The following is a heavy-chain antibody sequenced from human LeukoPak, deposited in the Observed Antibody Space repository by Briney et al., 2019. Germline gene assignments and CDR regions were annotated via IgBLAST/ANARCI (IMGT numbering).Heavy chain of an antibody. V-gene: IGHV3-30*18. CDR1: GFTFSSYG. J-gene: IGHJ3*02. Sequence: QPGRSLRLSCAASGFTFSSYGMHWVRQAPGKGLEWVAVISYDGSNKYYADSVKGRFTISRDNSKNTLYLQMNSLRAEDTAVYYCAKDPRRYFDWLFGAFDIWGQGTMVTVSS. D-gene: IGHD3-9*01. CDR2: ISYDGSNK. CDR3: AKDPRRYFDWLFGAFDI.